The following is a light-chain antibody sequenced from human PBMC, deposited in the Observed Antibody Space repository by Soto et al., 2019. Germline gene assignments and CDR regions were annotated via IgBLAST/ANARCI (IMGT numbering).Light chain of an antibody. CDR1: QSISSW. CDR3: QQYNSYPYT. V-gene: IGKV1-5*03. J-gene: IGKJ2*01. Sequence: DIQMTQSPSTLSASVGDRVTITCRASQSISSWLAWYQQKPRKAPKLLIYKASSLESGVPSRFSGSGSATEFTLTISSLQPDDFATYYCQQYNSYPYTFGQGTKLEIK. CDR2: KAS.